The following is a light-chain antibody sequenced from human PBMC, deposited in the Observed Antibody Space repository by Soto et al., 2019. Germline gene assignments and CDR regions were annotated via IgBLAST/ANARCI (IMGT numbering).Light chain of an antibody. CDR3: QKYNSAPYT. J-gene: IGKJ2*01. V-gene: IGKV1-27*01. CDR1: QGISNY. Sequence: DIQMTQSPSSPSASVGDRVTITCRASQGISNYLAWYQQKPGKVPKLLIYAASTLQSGVPSRFSGSGSGTDFTLTIRGLQPEDVATYYCQKYNSAPYTFGQGTKLEIK. CDR2: AAS.